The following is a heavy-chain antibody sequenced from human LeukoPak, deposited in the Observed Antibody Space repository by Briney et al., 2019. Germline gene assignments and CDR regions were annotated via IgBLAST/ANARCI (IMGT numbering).Heavy chain of an antibody. Sequence: SETLSLTCTVSGGSISSGSYYWRWIRQPAGKGLEWIGRIYTSGSTNYNPSLKSRVTISVDTSKNQFSLKLSSVTAADTAVYYCARMTEEHFYDSYYMDVWGKGTTVTVSS. V-gene: IGHV4-61*02. CDR3: ARMTEEHFYDSYYMDV. D-gene: IGHD3-3*01. CDR2: IYTSGST. CDR1: GGSISSGSYY. J-gene: IGHJ6*03.